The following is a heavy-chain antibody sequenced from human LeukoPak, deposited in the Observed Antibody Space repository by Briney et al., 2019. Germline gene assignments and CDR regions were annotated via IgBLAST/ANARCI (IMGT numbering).Heavy chain of an antibody. V-gene: IGHV4-39*01. CDR1: GGSISSSSSY. D-gene: IGHD5-24*01. J-gene: IGHJ4*02. CDR3: ARHRSGWLQSSFDY. CDR2: IYYSGSS. Sequence: PSETLSLTCSVSGGSISSSSSYWGWIRQPPGKGLEWIGSIYYSGSSFDNPALKSRVTISVDTSKNQFSLKLSSVTAADTAVYYCARHRSGWLQSSFDYWGQGTLVTVSS.